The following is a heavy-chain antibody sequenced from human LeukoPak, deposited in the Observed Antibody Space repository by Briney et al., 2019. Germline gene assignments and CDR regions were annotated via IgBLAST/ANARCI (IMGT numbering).Heavy chain of an antibody. Sequence: ASVKVSFKASGYTFTSYYMHWVRQPPGQGREGMGIINPSGGSTSYAYKFQGRVIMNRDTSTSKVNMELSSQRSGDRAVYYCATDSNAGDHMLDYWGQGNLVTVSS. CDR3: ATDSNAGDHMLDY. D-gene: IGHD3-10*02. CDR1: GYTFTSYY. J-gene: IGHJ4*02. V-gene: IGHV1-46*01. CDR2: INPSGGST.